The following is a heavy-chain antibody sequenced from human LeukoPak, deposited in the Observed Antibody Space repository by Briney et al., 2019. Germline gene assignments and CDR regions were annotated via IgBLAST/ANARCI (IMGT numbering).Heavy chain of an antibody. D-gene: IGHD6-19*01. CDR2: IYTSGST. J-gene: IGHJ4*02. CDR1: GGSISSGSYY. V-gene: IGHV4-61*02. CDR3: AREGQWLVSNYFDY. Sequence: SETLSLTCTVSGGSISSGSYYWSWIRQPAGKGLEWIGRIYTSGSTNYNPSLKSRVTISVDTSKNQFSLKLSSVTAADTAVYYCAREGQWLVSNYFDYWGQGTLVTVSS.